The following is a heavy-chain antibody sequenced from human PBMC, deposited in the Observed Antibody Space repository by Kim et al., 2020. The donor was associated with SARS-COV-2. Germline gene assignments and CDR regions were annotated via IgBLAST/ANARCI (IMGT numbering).Heavy chain of an antibody. CDR1: TYSFTKSW. CDR2: IYPDDSDT. CDR3: ASAKGGYNVLTGFYSGAFYV. Sequence: GESLKISCEGSTYSFTKSWIGWVRQMPGKGLEYMGIIYPDDSDTRYSPSFQGQVTISADKSINTAYLQWSSLKASDTAMYYCASAKGGYNVLTGFYSGAFYVWGQGTKVTVSS. D-gene: IGHD3-9*01. J-gene: IGHJ3*01. V-gene: IGHV5-51*01.